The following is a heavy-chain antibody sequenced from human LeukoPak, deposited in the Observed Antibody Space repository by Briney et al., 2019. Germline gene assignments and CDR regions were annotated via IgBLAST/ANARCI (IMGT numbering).Heavy chain of an antibody. CDR1: GYTFTSYD. CDR2: MNPNSGNT. CDR3: ARGLSSYYDSSGPRELIQH. V-gene: IGHV1-8*01. Sequence: GASVKVSCKASGYTFTSYDINWVRQATGQGLEWMGWMNPNSGNTGYAQKFQGRVTMTRNTSISTAYTELSSLRSEDTAVYYCARGLSSYYDSSGPRELIQHWGQGTLVTVSS. D-gene: IGHD3-22*01. J-gene: IGHJ1*01.